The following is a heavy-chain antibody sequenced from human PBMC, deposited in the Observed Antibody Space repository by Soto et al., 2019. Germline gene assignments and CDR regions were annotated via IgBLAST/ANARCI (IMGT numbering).Heavy chain of an antibody. Sequence: GGSLRLSCAASGFTFSSYAMSWVRQAPGKGLEWVSAISGSGGSTYYADSVKGRFTISRDNSKNTLYLQMNRLRAEDTAVYYCAKDGDYYGSGSYFWGNLVFDYWGQGTLVTVSS. CDR1: GFTFSSYA. D-gene: IGHD3-10*01. V-gene: IGHV3-23*01. J-gene: IGHJ4*02. CDR3: AKDGDYYGSGSYFWGNLVFDY. CDR2: ISGSGGST.